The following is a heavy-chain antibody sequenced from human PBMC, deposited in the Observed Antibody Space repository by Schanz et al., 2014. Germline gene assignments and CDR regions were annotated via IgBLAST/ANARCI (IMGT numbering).Heavy chain of an antibody. Sequence: QVQLLQFGGGVVQPGRSLRLSCAASGFTFSSYGLHWVRQAPGKGLEWVAFIWYDGSNKYYADSVKGRFTISRDNSKNTLYLHMNTLRSEDTAVYYCAKDSTHIDIVLVPTAIDYWGQGTLVTVSS. V-gene: IGHV3-30*02. CDR3: AKDSTHIDIVLVPTAIDY. CDR1: GFTFSSYG. J-gene: IGHJ4*02. D-gene: IGHD2-2*01. CDR2: IWYDGSNK.